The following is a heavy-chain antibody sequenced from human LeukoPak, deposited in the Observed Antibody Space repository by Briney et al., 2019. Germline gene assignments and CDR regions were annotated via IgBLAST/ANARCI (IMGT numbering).Heavy chain of an antibody. CDR1: LYSFTNYW. CDR3: ARLLRNMAAAVYHFDY. V-gene: IGHV5-51*01. D-gene: IGHD6-13*01. J-gene: IGHJ4*02. Sequence: GESLKNSCKGSLYSFTNYWIGWVRQMPGKGLEWMGTIYPGDSDTRYSRSFQGQVTISADKSISTAYLQWSSLKSSDTAMYYCARLLRNMAAAVYHFDYWGQGTLVTVSS. CDR2: IYPGDSDT.